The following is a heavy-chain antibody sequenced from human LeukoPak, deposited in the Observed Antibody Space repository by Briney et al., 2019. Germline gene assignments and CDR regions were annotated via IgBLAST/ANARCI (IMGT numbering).Heavy chain of an antibody. D-gene: IGHD2-2*02. CDR2: IYTSGST. V-gene: IGHV4-61*02. Sequence: PSETLPLTCTVSGGSISSGSYYWSWIRQPAGKGLEWIGRIYTSGSTNYNPSLNSLVNKSVHTSKNQFSLKLSSVPAADTAVYCCARARYCSSTSCYTGGAFDIWGQGTMVTVSS. CDR1: GGSISSGSYY. J-gene: IGHJ3*02. CDR3: ARARYCSSTSCYTGGAFDI.